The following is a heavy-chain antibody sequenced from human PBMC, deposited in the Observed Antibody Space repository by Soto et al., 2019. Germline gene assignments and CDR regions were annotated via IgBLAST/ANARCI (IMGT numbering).Heavy chain of an antibody. Sequence: QVQLQESGPGLVRPSQTLSLTCTVSGGSISSDDYYWSWIRQHPGKGLEWIGYIHYSGSTYYNPSLTSRVSTSLDTSKNQFSLELSSVTAADTAVYYCARESLAYCGGGCYSSPFDYWGQGALVTVSS. CDR1: GGSISSDDYY. CDR3: ARESLAYCGGGCYSSPFDY. CDR2: IHYSGST. D-gene: IGHD2-21*02. J-gene: IGHJ4*02. V-gene: IGHV4-31*03.